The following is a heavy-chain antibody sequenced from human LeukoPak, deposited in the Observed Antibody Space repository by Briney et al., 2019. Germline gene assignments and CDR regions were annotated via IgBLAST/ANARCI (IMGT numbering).Heavy chain of an antibody. J-gene: IGHJ4*02. Sequence: GGSLRLSCAASGFTFSTYSMNWVRQAPGKGLEWVSSISSSSSYIYYANSVKGRFTISRDNSKNTLYLQMNSLRVEDTAVYYCAKDLSNWNYRGGNYWGQGTLVTVSS. D-gene: IGHD1-7*01. CDR1: GFTFSTYS. CDR3: AKDLSNWNYRGGNY. V-gene: IGHV3-21*04. CDR2: ISSSSSYI.